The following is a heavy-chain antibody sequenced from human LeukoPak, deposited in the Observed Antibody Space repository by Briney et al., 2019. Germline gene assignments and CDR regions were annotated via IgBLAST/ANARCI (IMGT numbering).Heavy chain of an antibody. J-gene: IGHJ6*03. CDR3: ASFYGSGSPHYYYYMDV. Sequence: GASVKVSCKASGGTFSSYAISWVRQAPGQGLEWMGGIIPIFGIANYAQKFQGRVTITADESTSTAYMELSSLRSEDTAVYYCASFYGSGSPHYYYYMDVWGKGTTVTVSS. CDR2: IIPIFGIA. V-gene: IGHV1-69*01. D-gene: IGHD3-10*01. CDR1: GGTFSSYA.